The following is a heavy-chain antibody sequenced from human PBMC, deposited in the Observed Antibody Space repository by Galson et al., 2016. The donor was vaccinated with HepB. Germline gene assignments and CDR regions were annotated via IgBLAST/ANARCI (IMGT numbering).Heavy chain of an antibody. V-gene: IGHV3-74*01. CDR1: AFTFSNYW. CDR2: INSDGSSA. D-gene: IGHD3-3*01. J-gene: IGHJ6*02. Sequence: SLRLSCAASAFTFSNYWMYWVRQAPGKGLVWVSRINSDGSSASYAESVKGRFTISRDNAKNTRYLQANSLRAEDTAVYYCARALRDDFWRGYYSGNLYYYGMDVWGQGTTVTVSS. CDR3: ARALRDDFWRGYYSGNLYYYGMDV.